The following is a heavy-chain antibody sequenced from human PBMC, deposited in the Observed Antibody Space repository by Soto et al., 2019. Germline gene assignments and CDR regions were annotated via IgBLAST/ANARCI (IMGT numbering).Heavy chain of an antibody. CDR2: IYYSGST. J-gene: IGHJ4*02. D-gene: IGHD5-12*01. CDR1: GGSISSGDYY. V-gene: IGHV4-31*03. Sequence: QVQLQESGPGLVKPSQTLSLTCTVSGGSISSGDYYWSWIRQHPGKGLEWIGYIYYSGSTYYNPSLKSRITISLDTSDNQFSLKLSAVTAADTAVYYCARSDGYNFDYWGQGTLVTVSS. CDR3: ARSDGYNFDY.